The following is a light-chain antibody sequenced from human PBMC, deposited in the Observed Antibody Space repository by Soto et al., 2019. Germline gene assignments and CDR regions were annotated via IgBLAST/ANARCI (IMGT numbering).Light chain of an antibody. CDR3: QQYGSSPRT. Sequence: DIVLTQSPGTLSLSPGERATLSCRASQSVGSIYLAWYQQKYGQAPRLLIHGASNRASGIPDRFSGSGSGTDFTLTISRLEPEDFAVYYCQQYGSSPRTFGQGTKVDTK. J-gene: IGKJ1*01. CDR2: GAS. V-gene: IGKV3-20*01. CDR1: QSVGSIY.